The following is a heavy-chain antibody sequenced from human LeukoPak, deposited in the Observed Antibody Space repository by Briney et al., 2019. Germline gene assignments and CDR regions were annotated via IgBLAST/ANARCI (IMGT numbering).Heavy chain of an antibody. Sequence: PSETLSLTCTVSGDSISSYYWSWIRQPPGKGLEWIGYSYHTGSTNYNPSRKSRVTISVDKSKNQFSLKLSSVTAGDTAVYYCATGYSSTWYYFDYWGQGTLVTVSS. V-gene: IGHV4-59*01. D-gene: IGHD6-13*01. CDR1: GDSISSYY. J-gene: IGHJ4*02. CDR3: ATGYSSTWYYFDY. CDR2: SYHTGST.